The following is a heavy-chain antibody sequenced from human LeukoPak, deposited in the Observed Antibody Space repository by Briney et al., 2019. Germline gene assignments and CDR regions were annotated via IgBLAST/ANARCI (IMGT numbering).Heavy chain of an antibody. CDR1: GFTFSSYA. J-gene: IGHJ4*02. CDR3: AKVGYGEDYFDY. Sequence: GGFLRLSCAASGFTFSSYAMSWVRQAPGKGLEWVSAISGSGGSTYYADSVKGRFTISRDNSKNTLYLQMNSLRAEDTAVYYCAKVGYGEDYFDYWGQGTLVTVSS. V-gene: IGHV3-23*01. CDR2: ISGSGGST. D-gene: IGHD5-12*01.